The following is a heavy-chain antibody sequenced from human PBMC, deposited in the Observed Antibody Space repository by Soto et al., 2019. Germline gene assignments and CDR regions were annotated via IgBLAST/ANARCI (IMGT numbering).Heavy chain of an antibody. CDR1: GFTFSNYA. D-gene: IGHD3-10*01. V-gene: IGHV3-23*01. J-gene: IGHJ4*02. Sequence: EVHLLESGGGLVQPGGSLRLSCAASGFTFSNYAMNWVRQAPGKGLEWVSVISDSGDSTYYADSVKGRFTISRDKSKNTLYLHMNSLTAEDTALYYCAKDCFSGSGKYYFDYWGQGSLVTVSS. CDR2: ISDSGDST. CDR3: AKDCFSGSGKYYFDY.